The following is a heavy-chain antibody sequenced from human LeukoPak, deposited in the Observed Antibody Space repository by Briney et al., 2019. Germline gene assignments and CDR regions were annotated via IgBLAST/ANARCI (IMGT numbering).Heavy chain of an antibody. V-gene: IGHV1-8*01. Sequence: ASVKVSCKASGYTFTSYDINWVRQATGQGLEWMGWMNPNSGNTGYAQKFQGRVTMTTDTSTSTAYMELRSLRSDDTAVYYCARDGSYYYDSSGYYYFDYWGQGTLVTVSS. J-gene: IGHJ4*02. CDR3: ARDGSYYYDSSGYYYFDY. CDR2: MNPNSGNT. D-gene: IGHD3-22*01. CDR1: GYTFTSYD.